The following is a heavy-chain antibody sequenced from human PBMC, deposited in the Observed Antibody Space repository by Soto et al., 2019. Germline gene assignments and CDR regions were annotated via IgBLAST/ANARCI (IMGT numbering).Heavy chain of an antibody. J-gene: IGHJ2*01. D-gene: IGHD3-16*01. CDR1: GGSFSGYY. CDR2: INHSGST. CDR3: ARGQAGGGAHFDL. Sequence: SETLSLTCAVYGGSFSGYYWSWIRQPPGKGLEWIGEINHSGSTNYNPSLKSRVTISVDTSKNQFSLKLSSVTAADTAVYYCARGQAGGGAHFDLWGRGPLVTVPS. V-gene: IGHV4-34*01.